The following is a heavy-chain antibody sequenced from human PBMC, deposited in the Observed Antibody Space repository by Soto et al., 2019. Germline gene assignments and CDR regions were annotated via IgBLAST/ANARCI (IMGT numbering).Heavy chain of an antibody. Sequence: QVQLVQSGAEVKKPGASVKVSCKASGYTFTTHGISWVRQAPGQGLEWMGWVSGENGHTNYAQSLEGRVTMTTTKSTKPAYMEQRSLRSDDTAVYYCARDLGYCRSGTGYREWFEPWGQGTLVTVSS. V-gene: IGHV1-18*01. CDR2: VSGENGHT. CDR1: GYTFTTHG. D-gene: IGHD2-2*01. J-gene: IGHJ5*02. CDR3: ARDLGYCRSGTGYREWFEP.